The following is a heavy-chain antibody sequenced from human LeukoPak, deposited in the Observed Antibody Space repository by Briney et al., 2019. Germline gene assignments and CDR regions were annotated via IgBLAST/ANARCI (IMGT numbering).Heavy chain of an antibody. CDR2: ISPNGDST. V-gene: IGHV3-64*01. Sequence: TGGSLRLSCVASGFTFSSYPMHWVRQAPGKGLEYVSAISPNGDSTYYANSVKGRFTISRDNSKNTLYLQMGSLRVEDMAVYYCARDRASDYWGQGTLVTVSS. CDR1: GFTFSSYP. CDR3: ARDRASDY. J-gene: IGHJ4*02.